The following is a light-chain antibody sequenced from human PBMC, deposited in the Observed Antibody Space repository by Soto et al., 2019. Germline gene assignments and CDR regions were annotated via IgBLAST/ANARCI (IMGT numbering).Light chain of an antibody. CDR2: GAS. Sequence: EIVLTQSPGTLSLSPGERATLSCRASQSVSSSYLAWYQQKPGQAPRLLIYGASSRATGIPDRFSGSGSRKDFTLTISRLQPEDFAVYYCQQYDSSPRTFGQGTKVDIK. CDR1: QSVSSSY. J-gene: IGKJ1*01. V-gene: IGKV3-20*01. CDR3: QQYDSSPRT.